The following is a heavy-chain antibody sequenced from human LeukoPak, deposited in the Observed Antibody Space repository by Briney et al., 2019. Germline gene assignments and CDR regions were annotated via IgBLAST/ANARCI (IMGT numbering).Heavy chain of an antibody. CDR1: GDSVSGNIVA. J-gene: IGHJ4*02. CDR3: ARGSSGSFDY. D-gene: IGHD6-19*01. CDR2: TNYRSKWYN. V-gene: IGHV6-1*01. Sequence: SQTLSLTCDISGDSVSGNIVAWNWIRQSPSRGLEWLGRTNYRSKWYNDYAVSVRGRITTIPDTSKNRFSLQLDSVTPEDTAVYYCARGSSGSFDYWGQGTLVTVSS.